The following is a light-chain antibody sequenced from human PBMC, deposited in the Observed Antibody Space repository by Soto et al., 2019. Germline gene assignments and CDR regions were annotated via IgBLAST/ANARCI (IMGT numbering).Light chain of an antibody. CDR1: SSDVGAYNY. CDR3: CSYAGSYTLV. CDR2: DVS. V-gene: IGLV2-11*01. J-gene: IGLJ2*01. Sequence: QSALTQPRSVSGSPGLSVTISCTGTSSDVGAYNYVSWYQQHPGKAPKLIIYDVSQRPSGVPDRFSGSKSGNTASLTISGLQAEDEADYSCCSYAGSYTLVFGGGTKLTVL.